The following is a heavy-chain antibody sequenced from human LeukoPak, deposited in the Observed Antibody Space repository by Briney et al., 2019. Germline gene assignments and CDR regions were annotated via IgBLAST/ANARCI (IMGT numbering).Heavy chain of an antibody. Sequence: PSETLSLTCTVSGGSISNYYWNWIRQPPGKGLEWIGYVSYSGSTNYNPSLKSRVTISLYTSKNQFSLILNSVTAADTAVYYCAKEGYGDYGTNFDNWGQGTLVTVSS. CDR1: GGSISNYY. CDR2: VSYSGST. J-gene: IGHJ4*02. D-gene: IGHD4-17*01. CDR3: AKEGYGDYGTNFDN. V-gene: IGHV4-59*01.